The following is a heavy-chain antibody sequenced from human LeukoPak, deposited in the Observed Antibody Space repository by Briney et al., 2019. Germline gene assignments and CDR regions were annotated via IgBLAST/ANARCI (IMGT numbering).Heavy chain of an antibody. D-gene: IGHD5-18*01. V-gene: IGHV3-30*02. J-gene: IGHJ4*02. Sequence: GGSLRLSCAASGFTFSSYGMHWVRQAPGKGLEWVTFIRFDGSNKYYADSVKGRFTISRDDSKNTLYLQMNSLRAEDTAVYYCARLRGYSVSFEDYWGQGTLVTVSS. CDR3: ARLRGYSVSFEDY. CDR2: IRFDGSNK. CDR1: GFTFSSYG.